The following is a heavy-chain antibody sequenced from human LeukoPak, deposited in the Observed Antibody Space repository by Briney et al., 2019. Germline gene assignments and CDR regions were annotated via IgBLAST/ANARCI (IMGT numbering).Heavy chain of an antibody. Sequence: GGSLRLSCAASGFTFSSYSMNWVRQAPGKGLEWVSSISSGSSSIYYADSMKGRFTISRDNAKNSLYLQVNSLRAEDTAVYYCARGLGSSSSALFDYWGQGTLVTVSS. V-gene: IGHV3-21*01. CDR2: ISSGSSSI. J-gene: IGHJ4*02. D-gene: IGHD1-26*01. CDR1: GFTFSSYS. CDR3: ARGLGSSSSALFDY.